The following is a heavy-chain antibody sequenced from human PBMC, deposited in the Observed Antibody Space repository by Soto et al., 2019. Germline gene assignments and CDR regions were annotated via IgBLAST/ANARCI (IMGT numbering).Heavy chain of an antibody. D-gene: IGHD1-26*01. CDR2: IYYSGST. Sequence: PSETLSLTYTVSGGSISSSSYYWGWIRQPPGKGLEWIGSIYYSGSTYYNPSLKSRVTISVDASKNQFSLKLSSVTAADTAVYYCARYVLVGATCWFDPWGQGTLVTVSS. J-gene: IGHJ5*02. CDR1: GGSISSSSYY. CDR3: ARYVLVGATCWFDP. V-gene: IGHV4-39*01.